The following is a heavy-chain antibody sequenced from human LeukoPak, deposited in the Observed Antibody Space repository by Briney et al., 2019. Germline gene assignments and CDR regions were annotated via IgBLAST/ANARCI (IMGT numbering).Heavy chain of an antibody. J-gene: IGHJ3*02. CDR1: GGSISSYY. CDR3: ARGSIRYFDWFDAFDI. CDR2: IYYSGST. V-gene: IGHV4-59*01. D-gene: IGHD3-9*01. Sequence: SETLSLTCTVSGGSISSYYWGWIRQPPGKGLEWIGYIYYSGSTNYNPSLKSRVTISVDTSKNQFSLKLSSVTAADTAVYYCARGSIRYFDWFDAFDIWGQGTMVTVSS.